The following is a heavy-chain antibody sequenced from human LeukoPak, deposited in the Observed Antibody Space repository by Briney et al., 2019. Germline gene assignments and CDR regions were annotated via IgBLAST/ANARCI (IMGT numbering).Heavy chain of an antibody. V-gene: IGHV1-8*01. CDR1: GYTFTSYD. D-gene: IGHD3-10*01. CDR2: MNPNSGNT. CDR3: ARSVTMVRGVISPTLTYMDV. Sequence: ASVKVSCKASGYTFTSYDINWVRQATGQGLEWMGWMNPNSGNTGYAQKFQGRVTMTRNTSISTAYMELSSLRSEDTAVYYCARSVTMVRGVISPTLTYMDVWGKGTTVTVSS. J-gene: IGHJ6*03.